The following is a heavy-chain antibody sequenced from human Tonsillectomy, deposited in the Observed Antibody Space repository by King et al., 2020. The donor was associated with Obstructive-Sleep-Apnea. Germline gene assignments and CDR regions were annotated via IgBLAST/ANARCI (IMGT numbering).Heavy chain of an antibody. D-gene: IGHD6-6*01. CDR1: GGSISNYY. J-gene: IGHJ4*02. V-gene: IGHV4-59*08. Sequence: VQLQESGPGLVKPSETLSLTCTVSGGSISNYYWSWIRQPPGKGLEWIGYIYYSGSTNYNPSLKSRVTISVDKSKNQFSLKLSSVTAADTAVYYCARQVPIAPRPGSYDYWGQGTLVTVSS. CDR3: ARQVPIAPRPGSYDY. CDR2: IYYSGST.